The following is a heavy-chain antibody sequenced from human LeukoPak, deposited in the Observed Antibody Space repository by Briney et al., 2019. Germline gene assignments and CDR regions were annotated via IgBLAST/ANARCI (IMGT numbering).Heavy chain of an antibody. CDR1: GYTFTGYY. CDR2: INPNSGGT. J-gene: IGHJ6*02. V-gene: IGHV1-2*02. Sequence: GASVKVSCKASGYTFTGYYMHWVRQAPGQGLEWMGWINPNSGGTNYAQKFQGRVTMTRDTSIGTAYMELSRLRSDDTAVYYCAKDGVVTILISYLYYNAMDVWGQGTTVTVSS. CDR3: AKDGVVTILISYLYYNAMDV. D-gene: IGHD3-3*01.